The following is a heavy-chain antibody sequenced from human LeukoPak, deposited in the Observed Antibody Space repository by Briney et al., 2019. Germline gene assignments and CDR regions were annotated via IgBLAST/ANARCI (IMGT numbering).Heavy chain of an antibody. Sequence: GGSLRLSCAASGFTFSSYGMHWVRQAPGKGLEWVAFIRYDGSNKYYADSVKGRFTISRDNSKNTLYLQMNSLRAEDTAVYYCAKDSWGYSSVGDFDYWGQGTLVTVSS. V-gene: IGHV3-30*02. J-gene: IGHJ4*02. D-gene: IGHD6-19*01. CDR2: IRYDGSNK. CDR3: AKDSWGYSSVGDFDY. CDR1: GFTFSSYG.